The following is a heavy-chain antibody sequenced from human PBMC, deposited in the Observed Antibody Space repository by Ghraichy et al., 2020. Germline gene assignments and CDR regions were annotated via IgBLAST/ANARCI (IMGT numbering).Heavy chain of an antibody. Sequence: GGSLRLSCAASGFTFSAYWVSWVRQAPGKGLEWVAHVNPGGSEESYGDSVKGRFTISRDSAKNSVFLQMNSLRVDDTAVYYCARGHYGLDVWGQGTTVTVSS. CDR2: VNPGGSEE. CDR3: ARGHYGLDV. J-gene: IGHJ6*02. V-gene: IGHV3-7*05. CDR1: GFTFSAYW.